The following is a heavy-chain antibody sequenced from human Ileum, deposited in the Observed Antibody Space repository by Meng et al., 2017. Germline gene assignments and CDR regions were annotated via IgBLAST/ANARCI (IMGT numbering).Heavy chain of an antibody. Sequence: QGAGPVLVKPSETPSLTCTVSGGSISSNYYYWGWIRQPPGKALEWLALIYWDDDKRYSPSLKSRLTITKDTSKNQVVLTMTNMDPVDTATYYCALTYGSGGAYFDYWGQGTLVTVSS. V-gene: IGHV2-5*02. CDR2: IYWDDDK. CDR3: ALTYGSGGAYFDY. CDR1: GGSISSNYYY. J-gene: IGHJ4*02. D-gene: IGHD3-10*01.